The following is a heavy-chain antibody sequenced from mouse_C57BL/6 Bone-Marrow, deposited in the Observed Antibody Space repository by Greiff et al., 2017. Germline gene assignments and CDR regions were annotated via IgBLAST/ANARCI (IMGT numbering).Heavy chain of an antibody. CDR3: ASPIYYGAMDY. V-gene: IGHV1-53*01. CDR2: INPSNGGT. CDR1: GYTFTSYW. Sequence: QVQLKESGTELVKPGASVKLSCKASGYTFTSYWMHWVKQRPGQGLEWIGNINPSNGGTNYNEKFKSKATLTVDKSSRTAYMQLSSLTSEDSAVYYCASPIYYGAMDYWGQGTSVTVSS. J-gene: IGHJ4*01. D-gene: IGHD1-1*01.